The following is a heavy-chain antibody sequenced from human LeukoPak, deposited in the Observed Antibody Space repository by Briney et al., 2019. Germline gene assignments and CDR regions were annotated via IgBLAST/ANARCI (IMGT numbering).Heavy chain of an antibody. Sequence: GRSLRLSCAASGFTFSSYAMHWVRQAPGKGLEWVAVISYDGSNKYYADSVKGRFTISRDNSKYTLYLQMNSLRAEDTAVYYCARDDLGIAARRRGLDYWGQGTLVTVSS. CDR2: ISYDGSNK. V-gene: IGHV3-30*01. J-gene: IGHJ4*02. CDR1: GFTFSSYA. CDR3: ARDDLGIAARRRGLDY. D-gene: IGHD6-6*01.